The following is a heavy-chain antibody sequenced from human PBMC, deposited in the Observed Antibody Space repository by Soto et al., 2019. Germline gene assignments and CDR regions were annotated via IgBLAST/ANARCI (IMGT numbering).Heavy chain of an antibody. D-gene: IGHD3-22*01. Sequence: GGSLRLSCAASGFTFSSYSMNWVRQAPGKGLEWVSSISSSSSYIYYADSVKGRFTISRDNAKNSLYLQMNSLRAEDTAVYYCARESTRVVVTVVVRYGMDVWGQGTTVTVSS. V-gene: IGHV3-21*01. J-gene: IGHJ6*02. CDR2: ISSSSSYI. CDR3: ARESTRVVVTVVVRYGMDV. CDR1: GFTFSSYS.